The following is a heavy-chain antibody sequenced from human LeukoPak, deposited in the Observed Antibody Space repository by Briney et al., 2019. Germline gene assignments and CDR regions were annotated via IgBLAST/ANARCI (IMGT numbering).Heavy chain of an antibody. Sequence: GESRKISCQGSGYTFTTYWIGWVRQMPGKGLEWMGIIYPGDSDTRYSPSFQGQVTISADKSISTAYLQWSSLKASDTAMYYCARQGMAVHWGQGTMVTVSS. V-gene: IGHV5-51*01. J-gene: IGHJ3*01. D-gene: IGHD5-24*01. CDR1: GYTFTTYW. CDR2: IYPGDSDT. CDR3: ARQGMAVH.